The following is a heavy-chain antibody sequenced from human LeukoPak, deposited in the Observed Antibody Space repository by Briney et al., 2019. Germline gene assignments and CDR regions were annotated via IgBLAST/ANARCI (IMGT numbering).Heavy chain of an antibody. D-gene: IGHD3-22*01. CDR1: GGSISSGGYS. CDR2: IYHSGST. CDR3: ARVQSDSSGYYYFDY. J-gene: IGHJ4*02. V-gene: IGHV4-30-2*01. Sequence: SQTLSLTCAVSGGSISSGGYSWSWIRQPPGKGLEWIGYIYHSGSTHYNPSLKSRVTISVDRSKNQFSLKLSSVTAADTAVYYCARVQSDSSGYYYFDYWGQGTLVTVSS.